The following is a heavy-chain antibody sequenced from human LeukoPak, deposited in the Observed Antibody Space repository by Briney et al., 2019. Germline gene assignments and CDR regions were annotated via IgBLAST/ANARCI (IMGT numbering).Heavy chain of an antibody. Sequence: PSETLSLTCAVYGGSFSGYYWSWIRQPPGKGLEWIGEINHSGGTNYNPSLKSRVTISVDTSKNQFSLKLSSVTAADTAVYYCARLGDYWGQGTLVTVSS. CDR2: INHSGGT. CDR3: ARLGDY. CDR1: GGSFSGYY. J-gene: IGHJ4*02. V-gene: IGHV4-34*01.